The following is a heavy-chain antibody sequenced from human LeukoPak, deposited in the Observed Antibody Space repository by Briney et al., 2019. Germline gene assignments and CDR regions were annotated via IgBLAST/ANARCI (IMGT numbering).Heavy chain of an antibody. CDR3: ARDQAGWYFDY. J-gene: IGHJ4*02. Sequence: PGGSLRLSCAASGFTFSSYSMNWVRQAPGKGLEWVSSISSSSSYIYYADSVKGRFTISRDNAKNSLYLQMNSLRADDTAMYYCARDQAGWYFDYWGQGTLVTVSS. CDR1: GFTFSSYS. CDR2: ISSSSSYI. V-gene: IGHV3-21*01.